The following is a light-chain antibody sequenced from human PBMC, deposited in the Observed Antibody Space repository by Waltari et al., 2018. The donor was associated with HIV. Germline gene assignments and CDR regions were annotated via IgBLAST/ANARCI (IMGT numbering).Light chain of an antibody. CDR1: QGISDS. V-gene: IGKV1-NL1*01. Sequence: DIQMAQSPSTLSASIGDTVTITCRASQGISDSLAWYQFKPGQAPKLLLYRSSTLEDGVARRFGGSGSGTDYTLTLTSLQPEDSATYFCQQYYTLPYTFGQGTKLEIK. CDR3: QQYYTLPYT. J-gene: IGKJ2*01. CDR2: RSS.